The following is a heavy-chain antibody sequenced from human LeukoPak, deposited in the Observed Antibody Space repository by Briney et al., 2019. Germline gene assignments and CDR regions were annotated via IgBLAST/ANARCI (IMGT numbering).Heavy chain of an antibody. D-gene: IGHD6-6*01. V-gene: IGHV4-39*07. CDR2: IYYSGST. J-gene: IGHJ4*02. CDR1: GGSISSSSYY. CDR3: ARGTQLGLDY. Sequence: SETLSLTCTVSGGSISSSSYYWGWIRQPPGKGLEWIGSIYYSGSTYYNPSLKSRVTISVDTSKNQFSLKLSSVTAADTAVYYCARGTQLGLDYWGQGTLVTVSS.